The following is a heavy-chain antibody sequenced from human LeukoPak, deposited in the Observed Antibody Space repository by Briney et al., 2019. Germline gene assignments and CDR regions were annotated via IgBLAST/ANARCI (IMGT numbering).Heavy chain of an antibody. J-gene: IGHJ4*02. CDR1: GFTFNDYA. Sequence: GGSLRLSCAASGFTFNDYAMHWVRQAPGKGLEWVSCIRWNSYSIGYADSVKGRFTISRDNAKNSLYLQMNSLRAEDTAFYYCAKDLGSIAVGPRFDYWGQGTLVTVSS. V-gene: IGHV3-9*01. CDR2: IRWNSYSI. D-gene: IGHD6-6*01. CDR3: AKDLGSIAVGPRFDY.